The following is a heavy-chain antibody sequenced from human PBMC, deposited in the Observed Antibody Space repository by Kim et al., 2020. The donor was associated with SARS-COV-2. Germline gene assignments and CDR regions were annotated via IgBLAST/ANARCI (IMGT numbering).Heavy chain of an antibody. CDR3: AKEAGGPVTGTTPIDY. V-gene: IGHV3-23*01. Sequence: GGSQRLSCAASGFTFSSYAMSWVRQAPGKGLEWVSAISGSGGSTYYADSVKGRFTISRDNSKNTLYLQMNSLRAEDTAVYYCAKEAGGPVTGTTPIDYWGQGTLVTVSS. D-gene: IGHD1-20*01. CDR2: ISGSGGST. CDR1: GFTFSSYA. J-gene: IGHJ4*02.